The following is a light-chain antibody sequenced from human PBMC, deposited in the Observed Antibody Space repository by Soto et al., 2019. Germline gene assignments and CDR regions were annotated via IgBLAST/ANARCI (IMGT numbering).Light chain of an antibody. CDR3: SSYTSGSSV. Sequence: QSALTQPASVSGSHGQSITISCTGTSSDVGGYNYVSWYQQHPVKAPKLMIYDVSNRPSGVSNRFSGSKSGNTASLTISGLQAEEEADYYCSSYTSGSSVFGGGTKLTVL. CDR1: SSDVGGYNY. V-gene: IGLV2-14*01. J-gene: IGLJ2*01. CDR2: DVS.